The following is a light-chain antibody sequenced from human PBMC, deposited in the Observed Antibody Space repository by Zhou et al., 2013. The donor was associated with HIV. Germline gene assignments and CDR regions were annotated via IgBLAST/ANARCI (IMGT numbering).Light chain of an antibody. Sequence: DIQMTQSPASLSASVGDRVTITCRASQDIRNSLAWFQQKPGKAPKSLIYGAVSLQSGVPSRFSGSGSGTDFTLTISCLQSEDFATYYCQQYYSYSSFGQGTKVEIK. CDR2: GAV. J-gene: IGKJ1*01. CDR3: QQYYSYSS. V-gene: IGKV1-16*01. CDR1: QDIRNS.